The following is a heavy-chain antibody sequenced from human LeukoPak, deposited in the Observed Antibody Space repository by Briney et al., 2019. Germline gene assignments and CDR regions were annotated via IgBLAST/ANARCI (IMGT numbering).Heavy chain of an antibody. V-gene: IGHV3-30*18. J-gene: IGHJ4*02. CDR2: ISYDGSNK. CDR1: GFTFSIYW. D-gene: IGHD3-3*01. CDR3: AKDSHDFWSGSRFDY. Sequence: GGSLRLSCAASGFTFSIYWMNWVRQAPGKGLEWVAVISYDGSNKYYADSVKGRFTISRDNSKNTLYLQMNSLRAEDTAVYYCAKDSHDFWSGSRFDYWGQGTLVTVSS.